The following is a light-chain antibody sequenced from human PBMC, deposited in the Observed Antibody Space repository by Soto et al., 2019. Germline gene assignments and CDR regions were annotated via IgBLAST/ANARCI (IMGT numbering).Light chain of an antibody. CDR2: GSS. CDR1: QTVSNNY. CDR3: QQYGSSPPYT. V-gene: IGKV3-20*01. J-gene: IGKJ2*01. Sequence: EVVLTQSPGTLSLSPGERATLSCRASQTVSNNYLAWYQHKPGQSPKLLIFGSSDRATGIPGRFSGSGSGTDFTLTISRLEPEDFAVYYCQQYGSSPPYTFGQGTKLEIK.